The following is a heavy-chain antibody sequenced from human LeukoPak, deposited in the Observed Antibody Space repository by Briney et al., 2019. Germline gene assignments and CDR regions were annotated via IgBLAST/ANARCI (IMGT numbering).Heavy chain of an antibody. D-gene: IGHD3-3*01. J-gene: IGHJ4*02. V-gene: IGHV4-39*02. CDR3: VNYKSAIVGVAPPNN. CDR2: ISYTGTT. Sequence: SETLSLTCLVSGGSISGSGNYWGWIRQPPGGGLEWIASISYTGTTYYNPSLKSRVTISVDASKIHFSLKVTFVTAADTAIYYCVNYKSAIVGVAPPNNWGQGTLVTVSS. CDR1: GGSISGSGNY.